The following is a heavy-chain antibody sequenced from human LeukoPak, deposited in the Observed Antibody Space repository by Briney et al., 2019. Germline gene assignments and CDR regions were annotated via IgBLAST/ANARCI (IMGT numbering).Heavy chain of an antibody. J-gene: IGHJ5*02. CDR3: ARRGYSYGYVGSNWFDP. V-gene: IGHV4-34*01. Sequence: PSETLSLTCAVYGGSFSGFFWSWIRQPPGKGLEWIGEINHSGSTNYNPSLKSRVIISLNTSKNQFSLKLNSVTAADTAVYYCARRGYSYGYVGSNWFDPWGQGTLVTVSS. CDR2: INHSGST. D-gene: IGHD5-18*01. CDR1: GGSFSGFF.